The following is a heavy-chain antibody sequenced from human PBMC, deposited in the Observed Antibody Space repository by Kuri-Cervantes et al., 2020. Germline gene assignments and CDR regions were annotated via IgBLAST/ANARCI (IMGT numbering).Heavy chain of an antibody. Sequence: ASVKVSCKASGYTFTGYYMHWVRQAPGQGLEWMGWINPNSGGTNYAQKFQGRVTMTTDTSTSTAYMELRSLRSDDTAVYYCAREDFWSGYDYWGQGTLVTVSS. V-gene: IGHV1-2*02. J-gene: IGHJ4*02. D-gene: IGHD3-3*01. CDR1: GYTFTGYY. CDR2: INPNSGGT. CDR3: AREDFWSGYDY.